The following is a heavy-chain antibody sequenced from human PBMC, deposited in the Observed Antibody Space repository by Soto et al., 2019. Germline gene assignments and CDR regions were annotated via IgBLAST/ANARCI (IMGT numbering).Heavy chain of an antibody. CDR2: IYHSGIT. CDR3: ARLALTYYFDY. V-gene: IGHV4-61*01. J-gene: IGHJ4*02. CDR1: VGSVSIVNDD. Sequence: SETLSLTCSVSVGSVSIVNDDWSWIRQPPGKGLEWIGYIYHSGITNYNPSLKSRVTISLDTSKNQCSLTLTSVTAADTAVYYCARLALTYYFDYWGQGTTVTVSS. D-gene: IGHD3-16*01.